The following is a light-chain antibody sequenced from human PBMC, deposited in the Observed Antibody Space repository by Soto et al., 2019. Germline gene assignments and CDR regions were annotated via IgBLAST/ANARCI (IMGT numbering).Light chain of an antibody. Sequence: ILMTQSPATLSVSTGERATLSCRASQSVSNNLAWYQQQPGQAPRLLIYDASTRATGIPARFSGSGSGTEFTLTISGLQSADFAVYYCQQYNNWPPWTFGQGTTVEIK. CDR1: QSVSNN. V-gene: IGKV3-15*01. J-gene: IGKJ1*01. CDR3: QQYNNWPPWT. CDR2: DAS.